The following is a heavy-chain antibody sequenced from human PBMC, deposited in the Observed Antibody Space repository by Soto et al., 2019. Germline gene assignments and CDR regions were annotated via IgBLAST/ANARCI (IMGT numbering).Heavy chain of an antibody. Sequence: QVQLQESGPGLVKPSGTLSITCAVSGGSIRSNNWWSWVRQPPGKGLEWIGAIFQSGSTNNNPSLKTRVTISVDKSKNQYSLKLSSVTAADTAVYYCARVNSGGYSDYWCQGTLVTVSS. CDR2: IFQSGST. CDR3: ARVNSGGYSDY. CDR1: GGSIRSNNW. D-gene: IGHD1-26*01. V-gene: IGHV4-4*02. J-gene: IGHJ4*02.